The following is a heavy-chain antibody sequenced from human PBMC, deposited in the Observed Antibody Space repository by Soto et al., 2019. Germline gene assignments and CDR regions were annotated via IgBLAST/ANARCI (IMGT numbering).Heavy chain of an antibody. CDR1: GYAFGNND. V-gene: IGHV1-2*04. CDR2: INPNSGGT. Sequence: ASVKVSCKASGYAFGNNDISWVRQAPGQGLEWMGWINPNSGGTNYAQKFQGWVTMTRDTSISTAYMELSRLRSDDTAVYYCATTSDLEDPPYSGSYSSWGQGTLVTVSS. D-gene: IGHD1-26*01. CDR3: ATTSDLEDPPYSGSYSS. J-gene: IGHJ5*02.